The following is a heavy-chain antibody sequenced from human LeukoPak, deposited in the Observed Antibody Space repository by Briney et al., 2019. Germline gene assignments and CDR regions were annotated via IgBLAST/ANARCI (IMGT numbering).Heavy chain of an antibody. CDR3: AKWGDYDILTGYYVPDY. CDR1: GFAFDDYA. D-gene: IGHD3-9*01. J-gene: IGHJ4*02. V-gene: IGHV3-9*01. Sequence: GGSLRLSCAASGFAFDDYAMHWVRQAPGKGLGWVSGISWNSGSIGYADSVKGRFTISRDNAKNSLYLQMNSLRAEDTAVYYCAKWGDYDILTGYYVPDYWGQGTLVTVSS. CDR2: ISWNSGSI.